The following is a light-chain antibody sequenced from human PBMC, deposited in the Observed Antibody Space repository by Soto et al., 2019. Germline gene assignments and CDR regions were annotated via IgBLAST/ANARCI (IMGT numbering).Light chain of an antibody. CDR3: QVWDSSSDHVV. V-gene: IGLV3-21*04. CDR2: YDS. J-gene: IGLJ2*01. Sequence: YELTQPPSVSVAPGKTARITCGGNNIGSKSVHWYQQKPGQAPVLVIYYDSDRPSGIPERFSGSNSGNTATLTISRVEAGDEADYYCQVWDSSSDHVVFGGGTKLIVL. CDR1: NIGSKS.